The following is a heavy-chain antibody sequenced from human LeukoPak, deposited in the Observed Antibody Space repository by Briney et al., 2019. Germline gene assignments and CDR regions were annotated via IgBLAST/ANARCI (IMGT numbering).Heavy chain of an antibody. CDR3: ARPSSSWYKGWFDP. V-gene: IGHV4-39*01. D-gene: IGHD6-13*01. CDR1: GGSISSSSYY. Sequence: SETLSLTCTVSGGSISSSSYYWGWIRQPPGKGLEWIGSIYYSGSTYYNPSLKSRVTISVDTSKNQFSLKLSSVTAADTAVYYCARPSSSWYKGWFDPWGQGTLVTVSS. J-gene: IGHJ5*02. CDR2: IYYSGST.